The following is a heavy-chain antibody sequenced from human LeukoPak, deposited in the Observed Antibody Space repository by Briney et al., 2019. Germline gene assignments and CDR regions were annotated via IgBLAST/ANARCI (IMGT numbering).Heavy chain of an antibody. CDR3: ASSTVTVDY. Sequence: SETLSLTCTVSGGSVSSGSYYWSWLRQPPGKGLEWIGYIYYSGSTNYNPSLKSRVTISVDTSKNQFSLKLSSVTAADTAVYYCASSTVTVDYWGQGTLVTVSS. V-gene: IGHV4-61*01. D-gene: IGHD4-17*01. CDR2: IYYSGST. J-gene: IGHJ4*02. CDR1: GGSVSSGSYY.